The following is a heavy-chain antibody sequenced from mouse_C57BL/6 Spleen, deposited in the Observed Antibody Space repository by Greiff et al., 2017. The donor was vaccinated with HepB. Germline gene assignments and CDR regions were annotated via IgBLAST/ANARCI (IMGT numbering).Heavy chain of an antibody. Sequence: EVKVVESGGDLVKPGGSLKLSCAASGFTFSSYGMSWVRQTPDKRLEWVATISSGGSYTYYPDSVKGRFTISRDNAKNTLYLQMSSLKSEDTAMYYCAGHYGSSYDYAMDYWGQGTSVTVSS. CDR2: ISSGGSYT. CDR1: GFTFSSYG. J-gene: IGHJ4*01. CDR3: AGHYGSSYDYAMDY. D-gene: IGHD1-1*01. V-gene: IGHV5-6*01.